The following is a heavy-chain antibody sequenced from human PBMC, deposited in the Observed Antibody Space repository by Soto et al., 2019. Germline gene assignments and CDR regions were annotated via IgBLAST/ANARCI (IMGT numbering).Heavy chain of an antibody. CDR3: ARDLAYCSTGSCYAKWGY. CDR2: IYHSGS. Sequence: SETLSLTCAVSGGSISGGGYFWSWIRQPPGKGLEWIGFIYHSGSYYYQPFLSRATITTETTKNNFSLQLRTVIAADEAAVYYARDLAYCSTGSCYAKWGYWGQGTLVTVSS. V-gene: IGHV4-30-4*01. D-gene: IGHD2-15*01. CDR1: GGSISGGGYF. J-gene: IGHJ4*02.